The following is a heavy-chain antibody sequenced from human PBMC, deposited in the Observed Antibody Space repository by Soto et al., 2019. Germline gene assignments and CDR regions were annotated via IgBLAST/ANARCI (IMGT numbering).Heavy chain of an antibody. J-gene: IGHJ4*02. CDR1: GFTFGDYA. CDR3: TRDSYDFWSGYIGVY. Sequence: GGSLRLSCTASGFTFGDYAMSWFRQAPGKGLEWVGFIRSKAYGGTTEYAASVKGRFTISRDDSKSIAYLQMNSLKTEDTAVYYCTRDSYDFWSGYIGVYWGQGTLVTVSS. D-gene: IGHD3-3*01. V-gene: IGHV3-49*03. CDR2: IRSKAYGGTT.